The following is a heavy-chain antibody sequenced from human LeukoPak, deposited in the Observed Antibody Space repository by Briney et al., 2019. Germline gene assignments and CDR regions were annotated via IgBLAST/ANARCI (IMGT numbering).Heavy chain of an antibody. CDR1: GYTFTSYY. J-gene: IGHJ4*02. Sequence: ASVKVSCKASGYTFTSYYMHWVRQAPGQGLEWMGIINPSGGSTSYAQKFQGRVTMTRDTSTSTVYMELSSLRSEDTAVYYCARVLGAPDSGSFAFDYWGQGTLVTVSS. CDR2: INPSGGST. V-gene: IGHV1-46*01. D-gene: IGHD1-26*01. CDR3: ARVLGAPDSGSFAFDY.